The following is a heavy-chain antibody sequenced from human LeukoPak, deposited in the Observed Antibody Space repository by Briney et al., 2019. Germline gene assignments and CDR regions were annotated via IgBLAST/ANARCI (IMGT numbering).Heavy chain of an antibody. D-gene: IGHD2-15*01. Sequence: AASVKVSCKASGYTFTGYYMHWVRQAPGQGLEWMGWINPNSGGTNYAQKFQGRVTMTRDTSISTAYMELSRLRSDDTAVYYCARDTHYSQDCSGDSCYYYYYMDVWGKGTTVTVSS. CDR2: INPNSGGT. CDR3: ARDTHYSQDCSGDSCYYYYYMDV. J-gene: IGHJ6*03. V-gene: IGHV1-2*02. CDR1: GYTFTGYY.